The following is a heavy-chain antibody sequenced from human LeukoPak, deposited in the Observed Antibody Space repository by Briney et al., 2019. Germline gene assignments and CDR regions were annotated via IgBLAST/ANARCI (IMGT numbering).Heavy chain of an antibody. CDR3: ARDCSSTSCYSR. V-gene: IGHV4-4*02. Sequence: SETLSLTCAVSGGSISSSNWWSWVRQPPGKGLEWIGYIYYSGSTYYNPSLKSRVTISVDTSKNQFSLKLSSVTAADTAVYYCARDCSSTSCYSRWGQGTLVTVSS. D-gene: IGHD2-2*01. CDR2: IYYSGST. CDR1: GGSISSSNW. J-gene: IGHJ4*02.